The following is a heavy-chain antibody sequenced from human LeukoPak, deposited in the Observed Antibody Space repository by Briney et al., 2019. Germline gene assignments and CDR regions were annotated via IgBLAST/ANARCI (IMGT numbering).Heavy chain of an antibody. D-gene: IGHD3-9*01. V-gene: IGHV4-30-2*01. CDR2: IYHSGST. CDR3: ATTSYYDILTGYPSLVDYYGMDV. CDR1: GGSISSGGYF. J-gene: IGHJ6*02. Sequence: PSQTLSLTCAVSGGSISSGGYFWSWIRQPPGKGLEWIGYIYHSGSTYYNPSLKSRVTISVDRSKNQFSLKLSSVTAADTAVYYCATTSYYDILTGYPSLVDYYGMDVWGQGTTVTVSS.